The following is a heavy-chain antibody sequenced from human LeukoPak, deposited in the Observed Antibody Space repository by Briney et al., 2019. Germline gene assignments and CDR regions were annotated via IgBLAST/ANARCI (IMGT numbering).Heavy chain of an antibody. CDR2: IYYSGST. V-gene: IGHV4-39*07. Sequence: SETLSLTCTVSGGSITSSGYYWGWIRQPPGKGLEWIGNIYYSGSTFYNPSLESRVTISVDTSRNQFSLKLSSVTAADTAVYYCARDTAMATGMDVWGQGTTVTVSS. D-gene: IGHD5-18*01. CDR1: GGSITSSGYY. CDR3: ARDTAMATGMDV. J-gene: IGHJ6*02.